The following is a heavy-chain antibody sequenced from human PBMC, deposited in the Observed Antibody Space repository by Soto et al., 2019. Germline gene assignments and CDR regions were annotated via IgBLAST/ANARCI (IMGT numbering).Heavy chain of an antibody. CDR1: GGSISSGGYY. V-gene: IGHV4-31*03. J-gene: IGHJ5*02. Sequence: SETLSLSCTVSGGSISSGGYYWSWIRQHPGKGLEWIGYIYYSGSTYYNPSLKSRVTISVDTSKNQFSLKLSSVTAADTAVYYCAREKKKYGEWYNWFDPWGQGTLVTVSS. D-gene: IGHD2-8*01. CDR2: IYYSGST. CDR3: AREKKKYGEWYNWFDP.